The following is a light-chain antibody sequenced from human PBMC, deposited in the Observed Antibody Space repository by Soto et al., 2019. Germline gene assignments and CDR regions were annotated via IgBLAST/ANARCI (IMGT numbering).Light chain of an antibody. CDR2: GAS. CDR3: QQYGSSPSIT. J-gene: IGKJ5*01. CDR1: QSVSSSY. V-gene: IGKV3-20*01. Sequence: EIVMTQSPATLSVSPGERATLSCRAIQSVSSSYLAWYQQKPGQAPRLIIYGASSRATGIPDRFSGSGSGTDFTLTISRLEPEDFAVYYCQQYGSSPSITFGQGTRLEIK.